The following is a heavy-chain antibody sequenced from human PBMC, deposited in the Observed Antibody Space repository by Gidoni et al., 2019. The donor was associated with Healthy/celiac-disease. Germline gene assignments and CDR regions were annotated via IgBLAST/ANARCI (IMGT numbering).Heavy chain of an antibody. Sequence: QVQLVQSGAEVKKPGASVKVSFKASGYTSPGYYMHWVRQAPGQGLEWMGRINPDSGGTNYAQKFQGRVTMTRDTSISTAYMELSRLGSDDTAVYYCARDSRSYDSSGYPEDYWGQGTLVTVSS. CDR1: GYTSPGYY. D-gene: IGHD3-22*01. J-gene: IGHJ4*02. CDR3: ARDSRSYDSSGYPEDY. CDR2: INPDSGGT. V-gene: IGHV1-2*06.